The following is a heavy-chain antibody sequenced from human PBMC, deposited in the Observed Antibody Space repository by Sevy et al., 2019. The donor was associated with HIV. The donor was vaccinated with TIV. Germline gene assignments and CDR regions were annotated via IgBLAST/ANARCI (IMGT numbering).Heavy chain of an antibody. D-gene: IGHD3-22*01. CDR3: ARDSDGSGRYYLDYFDS. V-gene: IGHV1-18*01. CDR1: GYTFVKHP. Sequence: ASVKVSCKTSGYTFVKHPLSWVRQAPGQGLEWMGCITTYNGETKYAQKFQGRATMTTDTSTSRAYMELRSLRSDDTAVYYCARDSDGSGRYYLDYFDSWGQGTLVTVSS. J-gene: IGHJ4*02. CDR2: ITTYNGET.